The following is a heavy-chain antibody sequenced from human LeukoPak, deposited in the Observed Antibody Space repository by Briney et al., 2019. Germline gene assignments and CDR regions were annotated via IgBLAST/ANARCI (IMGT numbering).Heavy chain of an antibody. CDR1: GLTVSINY. J-gene: IGHJ4*02. Sequence: GGPLRLSCAASGLTVSINYMSWVRQGPGKGMEWVSVIYSGDTTYYADSVKGRFTISRDNSKSTLYLQMSSLRVEDTAVYYCARLSASVAGSLDYWGQGTLVTVSS. CDR3: ARLSASVAGSLDY. CDR2: IYSGDTT. D-gene: IGHD6-19*01. V-gene: IGHV3-66*01.